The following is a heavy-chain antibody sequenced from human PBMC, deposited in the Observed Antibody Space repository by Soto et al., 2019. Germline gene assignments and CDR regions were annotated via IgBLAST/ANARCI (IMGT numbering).Heavy chain of an antibody. CDR2: MNPNSGNT. CDR1: GYTFTSYD. Sequence: QVQLVQSGAEVKKPGASVKVSCKASGYTFTSYDINWVRQATGQGLEWMGWMNPNSGNTGYAQKFQGRVTMTRNTSISTADMELSSLRYADMAVYYCALGFRGYYYYYLDVWGKGATVTVSS. CDR3: ALGFRGYYYYYLDV. V-gene: IGHV1-8*01. J-gene: IGHJ6*03.